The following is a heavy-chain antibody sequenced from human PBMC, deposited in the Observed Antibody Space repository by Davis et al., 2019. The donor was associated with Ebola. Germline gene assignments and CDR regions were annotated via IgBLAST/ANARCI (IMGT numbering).Heavy chain of an antibody. V-gene: IGHV7-4-1*02. CDR2: INTNTGNP. J-gene: IGHJ6*02. CDR1: GYIFTTYA. Sequence: AASVKVSCKASGYIFTTYAMHWVRQAPGQRLEWMGWINTNTGNPTYAQGFTGRFVFSLDTSVSTAYLQISSLKAEDTAVYYCARDRHYYGMDVWGQGTTVTVSS. CDR3: ARDRHYYGMDV.